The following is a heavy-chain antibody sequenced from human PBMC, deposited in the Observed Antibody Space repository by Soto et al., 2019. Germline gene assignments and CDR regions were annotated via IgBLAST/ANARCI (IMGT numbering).Heavy chain of an antibody. CDR3: ARGPTDYYDNSANYFLDY. J-gene: IGHJ4*02. V-gene: IGHV1-18*01. CDR2: ISTYNGNT. Sequence: QVQLVHSGAEVKKPGASVKVSCKASGYTFITYGVSWVRQAPGQGLDWLGWISTYNGNTRYAERLQGRVTMTTDTTTNTAYMELRNPRSDDTAVYYCARGPTDYYDNSANYFLDYWGQGTLVTVSS. CDR1: GYTFITYG. D-gene: IGHD3-22*01.